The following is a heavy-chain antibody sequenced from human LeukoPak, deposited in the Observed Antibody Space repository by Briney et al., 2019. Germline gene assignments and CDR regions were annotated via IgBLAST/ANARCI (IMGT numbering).Heavy chain of an antibody. Sequence: GGSLRLSCAASGFTFSKYAMTWVRQAPGKGLEWVSGISVSGGSTNYADSVKGRFTISRDNSKNTLYLQMNSLRAEDTAVYYCARDGIVGSPLFKFDYWGQGTLVTVSS. J-gene: IGHJ4*02. V-gene: IGHV3-23*01. CDR1: GFTFSKYA. D-gene: IGHD1-26*01. CDR2: ISVSGGST. CDR3: ARDGIVGSPLFKFDY.